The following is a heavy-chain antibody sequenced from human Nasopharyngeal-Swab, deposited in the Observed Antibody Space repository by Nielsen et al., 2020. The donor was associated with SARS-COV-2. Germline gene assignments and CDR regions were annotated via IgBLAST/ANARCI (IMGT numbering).Heavy chain of an antibody. J-gene: IGHJ3*02. CDR2: FSYDGSTK. D-gene: IGHD2-15*01. CDR1: GFTFSSYG. Sequence: GESLKISCAASGFTFSSYGMHWVRQAPGKGLEWVAVFSYDGSTKFYADSVKGRFTISRDISTNTLFLQMNSLRPDDTAVYYCAREVHCSDGSCWNDAFDIWGQGTMVTVSS. CDR3: AREVHCSDGSCWNDAFDI. V-gene: IGHV3-30*03.